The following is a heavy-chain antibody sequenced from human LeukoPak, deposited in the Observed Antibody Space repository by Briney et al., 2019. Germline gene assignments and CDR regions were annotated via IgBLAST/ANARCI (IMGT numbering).Heavy chain of an antibody. CDR3: ASLVLEPSNIDY. CDR2: IIPIFGTA. Sequence: ASVKVSCKASGGTFSSYAISWVRQAPGQGLEWMGGIIPIFGTANYAQKFQGRVTITADESTSTAYMELSSLRSEDTAVYYCASLVLEPSNIDYWGQGTPVTVSS. CDR1: GGTFSSYA. D-gene: IGHD1-1*01. V-gene: IGHV1-69*13. J-gene: IGHJ4*02.